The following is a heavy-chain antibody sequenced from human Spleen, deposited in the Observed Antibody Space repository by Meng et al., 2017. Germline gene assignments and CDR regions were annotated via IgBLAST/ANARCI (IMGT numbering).Heavy chain of an antibody. J-gene: IGHJ3*02. V-gene: IGHV1-18*01. Sequence: ASVKVSCKASGGTFSSYAISWVRQAPGQGLEWMGWISAYNGNTNYAQKLQGRVTMTTDTSTSTAYMELRSLRSDDTAVYYCARDRDTMIVVEDAFDIWGQGTMVTVSS. CDR2: ISAYNGNT. CDR3: ARDRDTMIVVEDAFDI. D-gene: IGHD3-22*01. CDR1: GGTFSSYA.